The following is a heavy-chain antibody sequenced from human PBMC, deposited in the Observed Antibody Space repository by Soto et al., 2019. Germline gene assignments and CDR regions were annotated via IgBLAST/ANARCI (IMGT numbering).Heavy chain of an antibody. CDR3: AKDVSRGLSRADAFDF. V-gene: IGHV3-23*01. CDR1: GFTFSSYG. D-gene: IGHD3-16*01. J-gene: IGHJ3*01. CDR2: ISDSGGTT. Sequence: GGSLRLSCEASGFTFSSYGMNWVRQAPGKGLEWVSGISDSGGTTYYADSGKGRLTISRDNSKKTLYLQMNSLRAEDTAVYYCAKDVSRGLSRADAFDFWGQGTMVTVSS.